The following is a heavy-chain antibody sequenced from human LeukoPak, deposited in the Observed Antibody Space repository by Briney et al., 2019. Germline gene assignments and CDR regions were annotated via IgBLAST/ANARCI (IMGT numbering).Heavy chain of an antibody. CDR2: INPNSGGT. Sequence: GASVKVSCKASGYTFTGYYMHWVRQAPGQGLEWMGWINPNSGGTNYAQKFQGRVTMTRDTSISTAYMEPSRLRSDDTAVYYCARYLWFGELGFDYWGQGTLVTVSS. J-gene: IGHJ4*02. V-gene: IGHV1-2*02. CDR1: GYTFTGYY. D-gene: IGHD3-10*01. CDR3: ARYLWFGELGFDY.